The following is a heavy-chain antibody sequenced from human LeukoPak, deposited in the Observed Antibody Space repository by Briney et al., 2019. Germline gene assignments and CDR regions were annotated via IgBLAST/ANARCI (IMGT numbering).Heavy chain of an antibody. CDR1: GYSFTSYW. D-gene: IGHD4-17*01. J-gene: IGHJ4*02. V-gene: IGHV5-51*01. CDR2: IYPGDSDT. Sequence: GESLKISCKGSGYSFTSYWIGWVRQMPGKGLEWVGIIYPGDSDTRYSPSFQGQVTISADKSISTAYLQWSSLKASDTAMYYCASRTDDYGDPYYFDYWGQGTLSPSPQ. CDR3: ASRTDDYGDPYYFDY.